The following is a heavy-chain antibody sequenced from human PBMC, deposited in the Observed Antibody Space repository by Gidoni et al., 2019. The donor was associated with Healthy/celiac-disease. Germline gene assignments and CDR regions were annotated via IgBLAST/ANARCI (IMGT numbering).Heavy chain of an antibody. D-gene: IGHD3-10*01. V-gene: IGHV3-23*01. J-gene: IGHJ6*02. CDR3: AKVHSPTTMVRGGDYYYGMDV. Sequence: EVQLLESGGGLVQPGGSLSLSCAASGFPFSSPALRWVRQAPGKGLEGGSAISGRGGRTYYADSVKGRFTISRDNSKNTLYLQMNSLRAEDTAVYYCAKVHSPTTMVRGGDYYYGMDVWGQGTTVTVSS. CDR1: GFPFSSPA. CDR2: ISGRGGRT.